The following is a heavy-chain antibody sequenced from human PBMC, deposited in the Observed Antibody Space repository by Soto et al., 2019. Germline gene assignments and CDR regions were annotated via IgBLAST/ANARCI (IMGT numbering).Heavy chain of an antibody. CDR2: IYYSGST. V-gene: IGHV4-30-4*01. Sequence: SETLSLTCTVSGGSISSGDYYWSWIRQPPGKGLEWIGYIYYSGSTYYNPSLKSRVTISVDTSKNQFSLKLSSVTAADTAVYYCARGALRYDFWSGYYRYYYYGMDVWGQGTTVTAP. J-gene: IGHJ6*02. CDR1: GGSISSGDYY. D-gene: IGHD3-3*01. CDR3: ARGALRYDFWSGYYRYYYYGMDV.